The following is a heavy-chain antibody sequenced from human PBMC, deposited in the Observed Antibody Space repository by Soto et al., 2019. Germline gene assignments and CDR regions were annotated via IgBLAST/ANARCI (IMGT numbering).Heavy chain of an antibody. CDR3: ARDSAARQPRSYGMDV. J-gene: IGHJ6*02. CDR2: INPNSGGT. CDR1: GYTFTGYH. V-gene: IGHV1-2*04. Sequence: ASVKVSCKASGYTFTGYHMHWVRQAPGQGLEWMGWINPNSGGTNYAQKFQGWVTMTRDTSISTAYMELSRLRSDDTAVYYCARDSAARQPRSYGMDVWGQGTTVTVSS. D-gene: IGHD6-6*01.